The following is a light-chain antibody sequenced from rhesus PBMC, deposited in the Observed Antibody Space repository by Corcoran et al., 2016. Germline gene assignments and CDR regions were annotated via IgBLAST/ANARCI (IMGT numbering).Light chain of an antibody. V-gene: IGKV4-1*01. CDR3: QQYYSCPLT. J-gene: IGKJ4*01. CDR1: QSLLYSSNNKDY. CDR2: WAS. Sequence: DIVMTQSPDSLAVSLGERVTITCKSSQSLLYSSNNKDYLAWYQQKPGQAPRLLIYWASTRESGVPNRFSGSGSGTDFALTISGLQAEDVAIYYCQQYYSCPLTFGGGTKVEIK.